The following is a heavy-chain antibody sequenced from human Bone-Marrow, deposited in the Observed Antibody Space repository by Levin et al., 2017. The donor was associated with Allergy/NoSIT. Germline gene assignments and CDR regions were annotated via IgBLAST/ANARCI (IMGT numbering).Heavy chain of an antibody. CDR1: GFSLGRYT. D-gene: IGHD1-1*01. Sequence: PSETLSLTCAVSGFSLGRYTMSWVRRAPGRGLEWVASIKDISGKINYADSLKGRFTISRDTATNLVYLHMDSLRADDTAMYYCARDRSVGPVSSQLYYFDSWGQGTLVTVS. V-gene: IGHV3-21*04. CDR3: ARDRSVGPVSSQLYYFDS. J-gene: IGHJ4*02. CDR2: IKDISGKI.